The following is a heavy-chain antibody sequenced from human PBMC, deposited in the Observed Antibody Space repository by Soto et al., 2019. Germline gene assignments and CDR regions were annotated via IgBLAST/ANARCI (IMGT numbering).Heavy chain of an antibody. V-gene: IGHV3-23*01. Sequence: LRLSCAASGFMFSDYAMTWARQAPGKELEWVSGLLRPGRSTYYADSVKGRFTISGDTSANTVYLQMDSLRAEDTAVYYCAKDAIANDGIWLMDSWGQGTVVTVSS. CDR1: GFMFSDYA. CDR2: LLRPGRST. D-gene: IGHD3-16*01. J-gene: IGHJ5*02. CDR3: AKDAIANDGIWLMDS.